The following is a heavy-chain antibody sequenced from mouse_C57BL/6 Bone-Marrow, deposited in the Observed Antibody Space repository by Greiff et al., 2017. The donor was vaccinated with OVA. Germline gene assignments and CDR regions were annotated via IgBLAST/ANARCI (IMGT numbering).Heavy chain of an antibody. CDR2: IYPGDGDT. D-gene: IGHD2-13*01. J-gene: IGHJ2*01. CDR3: ARSVNFDY. Sequence: QVQLQQPGPELVKPGASVKISCKASGYAFTSSWMNWVKQRPGKGLEWIGRIYPGDGDTNYNGKFKGKATLTADKSSSTAYMQLSSLTSEDSAVYFCARSVNFDYWGQGTTLTVSS. CDR1: GYAFTSSW. V-gene: IGHV1-82*01.